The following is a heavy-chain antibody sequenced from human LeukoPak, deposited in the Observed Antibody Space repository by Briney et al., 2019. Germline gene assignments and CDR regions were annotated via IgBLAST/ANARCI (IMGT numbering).Heavy chain of an antibody. J-gene: IGHJ2*01. CDR2: ISTSSTTR. CDR3: ARERGDYGDSRANWYFDL. CDR1: GFTFSSYS. V-gene: IGHV3-48*01. Sequence: GGSLRLSCVVSGFTFSSYSMNWVRQAPGKGLEWVSYISTSSTTRYYADSVKGRFTISRDNAKNSLYLQMNSLRAEDTAVYYCARERGDYGDSRANWYFDLWGRGTLVTVSS. D-gene: IGHD4-17*01.